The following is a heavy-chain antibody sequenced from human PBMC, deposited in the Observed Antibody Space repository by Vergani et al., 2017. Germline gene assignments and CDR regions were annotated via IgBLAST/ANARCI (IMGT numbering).Heavy chain of an antibody. V-gene: IGHV7-4-1*02. J-gene: IGHJ4*02. CDR1: GYTFTSYA. Sequence: QVQLVQSGSELKKPGASVKVSCKASGYTFTSYAMNWVRQAPGQGLEWMGWINTNTGNPTYAQGFTGRFVFSLDTSVSTAYLQMNSLRVEDTAVYYCAKDLRSSNWGGRFDSWGQGTLVTVSS. CDR2: INTNTGNP. D-gene: IGHD6-13*01. CDR3: AKDLRSSNWGGRFDS.